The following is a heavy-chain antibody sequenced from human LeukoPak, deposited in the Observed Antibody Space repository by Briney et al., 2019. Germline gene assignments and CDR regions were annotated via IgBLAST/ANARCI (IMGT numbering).Heavy chain of an antibody. CDR3: AELGITMIGGV. J-gene: IGHJ6*04. CDR1: GSTFSSYE. CDR2: ISSSGSTI. D-gene: IGHD3-10*02. V-gene: IGHV3-48*03. Sequence: GGSLRLSCAASGSTFSSYEMNWVRQAPGKGLEWVSYISSSGSTIYYADSVKGRFTISRDNAKNSLYLQMNSLRAEDTAVYYCAELGITMIGGVWGKGTAVTISS.